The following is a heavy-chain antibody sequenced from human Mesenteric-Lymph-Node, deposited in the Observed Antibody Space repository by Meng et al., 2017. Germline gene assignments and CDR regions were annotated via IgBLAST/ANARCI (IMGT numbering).Heavy chain of an antibody. V-gene: IGHV4-34*01. CDR1: GGSFSGYY. D-gene: IGHD4-17*01. CDR3: ARGRGYGDYGSLY. J-gene: IGHJ4*02. Sequence: QVQLQQGGAGLLKPSETLSLTCAVYGGSFSGYYWSWIRQPPGKGLEWIGEINHSGSTNYNPPLKSRVTISVDTSKNQFSLKLSSVTAADTAVYYCARGRGYGDYGSLYWGQGTLVTVSS. CDR2: INHSGST.